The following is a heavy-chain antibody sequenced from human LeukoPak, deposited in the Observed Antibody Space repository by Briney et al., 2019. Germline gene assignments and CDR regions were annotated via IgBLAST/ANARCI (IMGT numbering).Heavy chain of an antibody. Sequence: ASVKVSCKASGHTFTSYDINWVRQATGQGLEWMGWMNPNSGNTGYAQKFQGRVTMTRNTSISTAYMELSSLRSEDTAVYYCARGPYYDSSGYYGYNWFDPWGQGTLVTVSS. CDR3: ARGPYYDSSGYYGYNWFDP. CDR1: GHTFTSYD. D-gene: IGHD3-22*01. CDR2: MNPNSGNT. V-gene: IGHV1-8*01. J-gene: IGHJ5*02.